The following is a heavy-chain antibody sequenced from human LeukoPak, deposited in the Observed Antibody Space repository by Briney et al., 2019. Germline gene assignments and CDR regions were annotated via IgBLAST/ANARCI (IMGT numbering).Heavy chain of an antibody. CDR1: GFTASSKD. D-gene: IGHD4-17*01. Sequence: PGGSLRLSCAASGFTASSKDMIWVRQAPGKVLQCVSYIRRDDSTAYADSVKGRFTVSRDDSKNTLYLQMNSLRIEDTAVYYCTRRRGGYGEGEFDYWGQGTLVTVSS. J-gene: IGHJ4*02. V-gene: IGHV3-66*04. CDR3: TRRRGGYGEGEFDY. CDR2: IRRDDST.